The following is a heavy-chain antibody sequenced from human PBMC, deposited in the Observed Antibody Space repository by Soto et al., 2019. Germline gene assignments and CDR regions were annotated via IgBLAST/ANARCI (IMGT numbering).Heavy chain of an antibody. V-gene: IGHV3-23*01. D-gene: IGHD1-26*01. J-gene: IGHJ6*02. CDR1: GFTFSSYA. CDR3: ATLVGATSYYYYYGMDV. Sequence: EVQLLESGGGLVQPGGSLRLSCAASGFTFSSYAMSWVRQAPGKGLEWVSAISGSGGSTYYADSVKGRFTISRDNSKNTLYLQMNSLRAEDTAVYYCATLVGATSYYYYYGMDVWGQGTTVTVSS. CDR2: ISGSGGST.